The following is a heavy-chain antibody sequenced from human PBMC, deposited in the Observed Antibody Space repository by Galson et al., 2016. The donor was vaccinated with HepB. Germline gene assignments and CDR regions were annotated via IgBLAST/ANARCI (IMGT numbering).Heavy chain of an antibody. Sequence: SLRLSCAASGFTFSSYAMHWVRQAPGKGLEWVAVISYDGSNKYYADSVKGRFTISRDNSKNTLYLQMNSLRAEDTAVYYCARGLSRCIAAAECAFDIRGQGTMVTVSS. CDR2: ISYDGSNK. CDR3: ARGLSRCIAAAECAFDI. J-gene: IGHJ3*02. D-gene: IGHD6-13*01. V-gene: IGHV3-30*04. CDR1: GFTFSSYA.